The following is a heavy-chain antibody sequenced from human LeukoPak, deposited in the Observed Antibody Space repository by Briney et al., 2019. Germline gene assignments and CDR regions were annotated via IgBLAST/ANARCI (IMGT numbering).Heavy chain of an antibody. CDR1: GYTFTSYY. CDR3: ARGNTMVRGVIGVNWFDP. V-gene: IGHV1-46*01. Sequence: GASVKVSCKASGYTFTSYYMHWVQQAPGQGLEWMGIINPSGGSTSYAQKFQGRVTMTRDTSTSTVYMELSSLRSEDTAVYYCARGNTMVRGVIGVNWFDPWGQGTLVTVSS. J-gene: IGHJ5*02. D-gene: IGHD3-10*01. CDR2: INPSGGST.